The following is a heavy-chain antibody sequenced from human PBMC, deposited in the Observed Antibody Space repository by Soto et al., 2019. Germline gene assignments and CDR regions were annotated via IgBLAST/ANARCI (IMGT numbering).Heavy chain of an antibody. CDR3: AIRHYYDSSGYYNDDY. CDR2: IYYSGST. CDR1: GGSISSGDYY. V-gene: IGHV4-30-4*01. J-gene: IGHJ4*02. Sequence: ASETLSLTCTVSGGSISSGDYYWSWIRQPPGKGLEWIGYIYYSGSTYYNPSLKSRVTISVDTSKNQFSLKLSSVTAADTAVYYCAIRHYYDSSGYYNDDYWGQGTLVTVSS. D-gene: IGHD3-22*01.